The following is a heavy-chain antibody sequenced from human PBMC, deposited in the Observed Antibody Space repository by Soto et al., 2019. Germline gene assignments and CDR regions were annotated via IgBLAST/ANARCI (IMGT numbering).Heavy chain of an antibody. D-gene: IGHD2-15*01. J-gene: IGHJ4*02. CDR3: ARAGAAALSDY. Sequence: SETLSLTCTVSGGSISNYYCSWIRQPPGKGLEWIGYIYYSGSTNYNPSLKSRVTISVDTSKNQFSLNLSSVTAADTAVYYCARAGAAALSDYWGQGTLVTVSS. V-gene: IGHV4-59*01. CDR1: GGSISNYY. CDR2: IYYSGST.